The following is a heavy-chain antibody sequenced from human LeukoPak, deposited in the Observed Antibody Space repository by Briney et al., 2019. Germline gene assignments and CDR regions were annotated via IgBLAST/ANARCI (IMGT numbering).Heavy chain of an antibody. CDR2: ISGSGGST. D-gene: IGHD2-15*01. CDR3: AKDRMNIVVAIAAHNY. CDR1: GFTFTSYA. Sequence: GGSLRLSCAASGFTFTSYAMSWVRQAPGKGLEWVSGISGSGGSTNYADSVKGRFTISRDNSKSTLYLQMNSLRAEDTAVYYCAKDRMNIVVAIAAHNYWGQGTLVTVSS. J-gene: IGHJ4*02. V-gene: IGHV3-23*01.